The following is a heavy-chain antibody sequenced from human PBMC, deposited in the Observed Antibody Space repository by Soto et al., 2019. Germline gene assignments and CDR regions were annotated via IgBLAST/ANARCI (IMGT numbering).Heavy chain of an antibody. CDR3: AKYYYDSSSSRGAYDI. J-gene: IGHJ3*02. Sequence: EVQLLESGGGLVQPGGSLRLSCAASGFTFSSYAMTWVRQAPGKGLEWVSAISSSGGSTYYADSVKGRFTISRDNSKNTLYLQMNSLRAEDTAVYYCAKYYYDSSSSRGAYDIWGQGTKVTVSS. CDR1: GFTFSSYA. V-gene: IGHV3-23*01. D-gene: IGHD3-22*01. CDR2: ISSSGGST.